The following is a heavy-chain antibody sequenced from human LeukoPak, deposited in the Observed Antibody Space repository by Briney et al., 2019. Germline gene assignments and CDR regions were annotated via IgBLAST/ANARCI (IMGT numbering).Heavy chain of an antibody. CDR3: ARGSYYDSSGYYY. CDR2: IKQDGSEK. V-gene: IGHV3-7*01. Sequence: GGSLRLSCAASGFTFSSYWMSWVRQAPGKGLEWVANIKQDGSEKYYVDSVKGRFTISRDNAKDSLYLQMNSPRAEDTAVYYCARGSYYDSSGYYYWGQGTLVTVSS. J-gene: IGHJ4*02. D-gene: IGHD3-22*01. CDR1: GFTFSSYW.